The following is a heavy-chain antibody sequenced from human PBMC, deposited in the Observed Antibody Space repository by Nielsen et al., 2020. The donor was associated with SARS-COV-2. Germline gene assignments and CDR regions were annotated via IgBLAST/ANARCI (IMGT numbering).Heavy chain of an antibody. J-gene: IGHJ3*02. Sequence: SETLSLTCTVSGDSISRGDHYWTWIRQPPGKGPEWIGCIYYSGTTYYNPSLKSRITMSVDTSKNQFSLRLSGVTAADTAVYYCASDSDHFGSGTYYNVRGFDIWGQGTVVTVSS. CDR1: GDSISRGDHY. D-gene: IGHD3-10*01. V-gene: IGHV4-30-4*01. CDR3: ASDSDHFGSGTYYNVRGFDI. CDR2: IYYSGTT.